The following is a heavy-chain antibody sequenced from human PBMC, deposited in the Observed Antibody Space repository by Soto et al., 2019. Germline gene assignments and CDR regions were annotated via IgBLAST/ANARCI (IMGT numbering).Heavy chain of an antibody. CDR3: ARLYCSASSCYSVGAFDI. CDR2: VWFDGSDK. D-gene: IGHD2-15*01. Sequence: QVQLVESGGGVVQPGRSLRLSCAASGFTFSTYGMHWVRQAPGKGLEWVALVWFDGSDKYSSDSVKGRFTISRDNSKNTLYMQMTSLRAEATAVYYCARLYCSASSCYSVGAFDIWGEGTMVTVSS. J-gene: IGHJ3*02. V-gene: IGHV3-33*01. CDR1: GFTFSTYG.